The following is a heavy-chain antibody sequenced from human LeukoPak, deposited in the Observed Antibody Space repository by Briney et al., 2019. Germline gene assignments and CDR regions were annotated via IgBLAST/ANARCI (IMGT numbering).Heavy chain of an antibody. CDR1: GFTFSTYT. Sequence: GGSLRLSCAASGFTFSTYTMNWVRQAPGKGLEWVSYISSSGSTIYYADSVKGRFTISRDNAKNSLYLQMNSLRAEDTAVYYCARDCGGGSCYGPYDAFDIWGQGTMVTVSS. CDR2: ISSSGSTI. V-gene: IGHV3-48*04. D-gene: IGHD2-15*01. CDR3: ARDCGGGSCYGPYDAFDI. J-gene: IGHJ3*02.